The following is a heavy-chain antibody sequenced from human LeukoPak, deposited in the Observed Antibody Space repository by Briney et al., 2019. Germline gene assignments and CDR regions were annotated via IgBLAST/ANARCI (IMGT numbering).Heavy chain of an antibody. CDR1: GGSISSGSYY. CDR3: ARDRAGYNWGYYYYMDV. D-gene: IGHD5-24*01. J-gene: IGHJ6*03. CDR2: IYTSGST. V-gene: IGHV4-61*02. Sequence: PSQTLSLTRTVSGGSISSGSYYWSWIRQPAGKGLEWIGRIYTSGSTNYNPSLKSRVTISVDTSKNQFSLKLSSVTAADTVVYYCARDRAGYNWGYYYYMDVWGKGTTVTVSS.